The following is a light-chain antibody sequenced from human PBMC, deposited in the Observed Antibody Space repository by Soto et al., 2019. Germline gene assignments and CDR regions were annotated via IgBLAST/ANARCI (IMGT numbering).Light chain of an antibody. CDR1: SSNIGAGYD. CDR2: GNS. J-gene: IGLJ1*01. V-gene: IGLV1-40*01. Sequence: VLTQPPSVSGAPGQRVTISCTGSSSNIGAGYDVHWYQQLPGTAPKLLIYGNSNRPSGVPDRFSGSKSGTSASLAITGLQAEDEADYYCQSYDSSLRGRVFGTGTKVTVL. CDR3: QSYDSSLRGRV.